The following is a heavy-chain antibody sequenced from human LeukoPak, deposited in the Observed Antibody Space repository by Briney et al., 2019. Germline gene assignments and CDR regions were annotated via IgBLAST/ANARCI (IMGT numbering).Heavy chain of an antibody. Sequence: GGSLRLSCAASGFTFSSYSMNWVRQAPGKGLEWVSSISSSSSYIYYADSVKGRFTISRDNAKNSLYLQMNSLRAEDTAVYYCARGPMVVTQIDYWGQGTLVTVSS. CDR2: ISSSSSYI. J-gene: IGHJ4*02. V-gene: IGHV3-21*01. CDR3: ARGPMVVTQIDY. D-gene: IGHD4-23*01. CDR1: GFTFSSYS.